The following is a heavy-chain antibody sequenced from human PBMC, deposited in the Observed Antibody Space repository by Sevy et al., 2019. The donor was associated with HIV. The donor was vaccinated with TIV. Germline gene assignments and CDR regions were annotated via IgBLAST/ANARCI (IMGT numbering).Heavy chain of an antibody. Sequence: GGSLRLSCATSGFTFSTYNMNWVRQAPGKGLEWVAKIKQDGSETYYVDSVKGRFTISRDNAKNSLYLQMKSLRADDTAVYYCARAYYKFCGGDCYLDYWGQGTLVTVSS. CDR3: ARAYYKFCGGDCYLDY. CDR1: GFTFSTYN. V-gene: IGHV3-7*01. D-gene: IGHD2-21*02. CDR2: IKQDGSET. J-gene: IGHJ4*02.